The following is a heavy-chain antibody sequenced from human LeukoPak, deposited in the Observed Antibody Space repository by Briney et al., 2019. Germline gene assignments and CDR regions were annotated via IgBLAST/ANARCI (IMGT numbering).Heavy chain of an antibody. Sequence: GGSLRLSCAASGFTFSSYSMNWVRQAPGKGLEWVSSISSSSSYIYYADSVKGRFTISRDNAKNLLYLQMNSLRAEDTAVYYCARDEGPAAMTNWFDPWGQGTLVTVSS. CDR1: GFTFSSYS. CDR2: ISSSSSYI. V-gene: IGHV3-21*01. J-gene: IGHJ5*02. D-gene: IGHD2-2*01. CDR3: ARDEGPAAMTNWFDP.